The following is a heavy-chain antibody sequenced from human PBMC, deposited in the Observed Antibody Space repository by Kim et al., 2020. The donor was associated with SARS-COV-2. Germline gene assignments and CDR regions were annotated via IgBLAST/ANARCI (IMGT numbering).Heavy chain of an antibody. V-gene: IGHV1-46*01. Sequence: ASVKVSCKASGYTFTSYYMHWVRQAPGQGLEWMGIINPSGGSTSYAQKFQGRVTMTRDTSTSTVYMELSSLRSEDTAVYYCARDLRRGASSRTTGPLYYYYYGMDVWGQGTTVTVSS. CDR2: INPSGGST. CDR1: GYTFTSYY. CDR3: ARDLRRGASSRTTGPLYYYYYGMDV. J-gene: IGHJ6*02. D-gene: IGHD3-9*01.